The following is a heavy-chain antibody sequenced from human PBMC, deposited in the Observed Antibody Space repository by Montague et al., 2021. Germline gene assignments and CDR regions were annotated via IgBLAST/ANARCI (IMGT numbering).Heavy chain of an antibody. CDR3: ARHSVGFESYYNGLDV. CDR1: GGSFDAHK. D-gene: IGHD3-10*01. CDR2: INKHGSIYYDPTT. J-gene: IGHJ6*02. Sequence: SETLSLTCAVSGGSFDAHKWTWINNTPGKSSEGVCEINKHGSIYYDPTTDYNPSLQSRLPIAVDASKHQFSLRLRSVTVADTAVYYCARHSVGFESYYNGLDVWGRGTPVIVSS. V-gene: IGHV4-34*01.